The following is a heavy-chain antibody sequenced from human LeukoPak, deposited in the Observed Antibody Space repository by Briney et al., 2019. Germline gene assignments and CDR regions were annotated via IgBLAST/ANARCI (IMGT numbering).Heavy chain of an antibody. CDR3: TRTKDGYFQN. J-gene: IGHJ1*01. V-gene: IGHV6-1*01. CDR2: TYYRSKWYN. CDR1: GDSVSSNSAA. Sequence: SQTLSLTCAISGDSVSSNSAAWDWLRQSPSRGLEWPGRTYYRSKWYNDYAVSVKSRITINPDTSKNQFSLQLNSVTPEDTAVYYCTRTKDGYFQNWGQGTLVSVSS.